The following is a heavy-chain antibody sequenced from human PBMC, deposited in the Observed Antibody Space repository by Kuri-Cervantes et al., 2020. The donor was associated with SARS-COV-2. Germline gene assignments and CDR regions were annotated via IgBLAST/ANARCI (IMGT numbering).Heavy chain of an antibody. V-gene: IGHV3-21*01. CDR2: ISSSSSYI. CDR1: GFTFSSYS. D-gene: IGHD5-18*01. Sequence: GESLKISCAASGFTFSSYSMNWVRQAPGKGLEWVSSISSSSSYIYYADSVKGRFTISRDNAKNSLYLQMNSLRAEDTAGYYCARVHSYGPQDYYYYGMDVWGQGTTVTVSS. CDR3: ARVHSYGPQDYYYYGMDV. J-gene: IGHJ6*02.